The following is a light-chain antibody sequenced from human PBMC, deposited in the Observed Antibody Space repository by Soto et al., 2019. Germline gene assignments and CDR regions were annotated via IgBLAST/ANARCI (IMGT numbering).Light chain of an antibody. V-gene: IGLV2-14*03. CDR2: DVS. Sequence: QSALTQPASVSGSPGQSITISCTGTSSNIGGYNYVSWYQQHPGKAPKLIIYDVSNRTSGVSNRFSGSKSDNTASLTISGLQAEDEADYHCSSYTSSSTWVFGTGTKLTVL. CDR3: SSYTSSSTWV. CDR1: SSNIGGYNY. J-gene: IGLJ1*01.